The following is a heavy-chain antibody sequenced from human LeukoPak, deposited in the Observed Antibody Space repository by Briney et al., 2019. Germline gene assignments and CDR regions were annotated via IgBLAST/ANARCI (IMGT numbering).Heavy chain of an antibody. J-gene: IGHJ5*02. V-gene: IGHV3-21*01. CDR3: AREYPDPTYYDFWSGYYHNWFDP. CDR2: ISSSSYI. D-gene: IGHD3-3*01. CDR1: GFTFSSYS. Sequence: PGGSLRLSCAASGFTFSSYSMNWVRQAPGKGLEWVSSISSSSYIYYADSVKGRFTISRDNAKNSLYLQMNSLRAEDTAVYYCAREYPDPTYYDFWSGYYHNWFDPWGQGTLVTVSS.